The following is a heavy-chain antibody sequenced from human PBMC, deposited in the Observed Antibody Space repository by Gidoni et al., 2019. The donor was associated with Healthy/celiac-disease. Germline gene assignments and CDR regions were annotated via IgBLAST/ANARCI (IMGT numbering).Heavy chain of an antibody. CDR3: ARRAASHPNYYYGMDV. CDR2: ISGSGGST. Sequence: EVQLLESGGGLVQPGGSLRLSCAASGFTFSSYAMSWVRQAPGKGLEWVSAISGSGGSTYYADAVKGRFTISRDNSKNTLYLQMNSLRAEDTAVYYCARRAASHPNYYYGMDVWGQGTTVTVSS. CDR1: GFTFSSYA. V-gene: IGHV3-23*01. D-gene: IGHD6-25*01. J-gene: IGHJ6*02.